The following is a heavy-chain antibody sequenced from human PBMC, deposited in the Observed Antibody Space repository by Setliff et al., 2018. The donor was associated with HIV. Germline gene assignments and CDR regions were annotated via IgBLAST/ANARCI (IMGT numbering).Heavy chain of an antibody. J-gene: IGHJ4*02. CDR3: ARMGSGSYSMYYFDY. V-gene: IGHV2-70*11. CDR1: GFSLSTSGMC. CDR2: IDWDDDK. D-gene: IGHD1-26*01. Sequence: SGPTLVNPTQTLTLTCTFSGFSLSTSGMCVSWIRQPPGKALEWLARIDWDDDKYYNTSLKTRLTISKDTSKNQVVLTMTNVDPVDTATYHCARMGSGSYSMYYFDYWGQGTLVTVSS.